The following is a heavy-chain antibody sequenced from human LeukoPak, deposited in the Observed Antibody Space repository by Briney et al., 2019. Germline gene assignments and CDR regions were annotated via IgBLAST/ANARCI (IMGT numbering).Heavy chain of an antibody. CDR2: IYYTGSI. D-gene: IGHD1-26*01. J-gene: IGHJ5*02. Sequence: SETLSLTCTVSGGSISSYYWSWIRRPPGKRLEWIAFIYYTGSINYNPSLKSRASISLDTSKNLCSLRLSSVTAADTAVYYCARHAIYSGGYSYWFDPWGLGTLVTVSS. V-gene: IGHV4-59*08. CDR3: ARHAIYSGGYSYWFDP. CDR1: GGSISSYY.